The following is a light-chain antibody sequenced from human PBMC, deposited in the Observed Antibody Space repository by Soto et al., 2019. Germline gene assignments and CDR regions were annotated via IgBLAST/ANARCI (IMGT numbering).Light chain of an antibody. CDR2: GAS. CDR3: QQYGSSPHT. J-gene: IGKJ2*01. CDR1: QSVSSSY. Sequence: EIVLTQSPGTLSLSPGERATLSCRASQSVSSSYLAWYQHKPGQAPRLLIYGASSRATGIADRFSGSGSGTDFTLTISRLEPEDFAVYYCQQYGSSPHTFGQGTKVEIK. V-gene: IGKV3-20*01.